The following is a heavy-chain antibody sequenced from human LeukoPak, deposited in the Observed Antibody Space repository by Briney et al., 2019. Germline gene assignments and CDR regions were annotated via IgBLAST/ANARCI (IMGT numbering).Heavy chain of an antibody. V-gene: IGHV3-30*02. D-gene: IGHD3-22*01. Sequence: PGGSLRLSCAASGFTFSSYGIHWVRQAPGKGLEGVAIIWHDGSNKYYADSVKGRFTISKDNSRNMVFLQMNSLRSDDTAVYYCARDPGTWGYVYYYDSSGYYPPYYFDYRGQGTLVTVSS. CDR3: ARDPGTWGYVYYYDSSGYYPPYYFDY. CDR1: GFTFSSYG. J-gene: IGHJ4*02. CDR2: IWHDGSNK.